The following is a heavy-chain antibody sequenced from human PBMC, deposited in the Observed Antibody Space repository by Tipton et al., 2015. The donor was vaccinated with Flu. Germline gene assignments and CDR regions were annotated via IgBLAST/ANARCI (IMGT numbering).Heavy chain of an antibody. CDR1: SGSIRSTNYF. D-gene: IGHD3-22*01. V-gene: IGHV4-39*01. Sequence: TLSLTCTVSSGSIRSTNYFCAWIRQPPGKRLELIGSIYPSGTTYYNPSLKSRVTISVDSSNNQFSLKRSSVTAADTAVYYCARDSDYYDTYGYAWGQGTLVTVSS. CDR2: IYPSGTT. CDR3: ARDSDYYDTYGYA. J-gene: IGHJ5*02.